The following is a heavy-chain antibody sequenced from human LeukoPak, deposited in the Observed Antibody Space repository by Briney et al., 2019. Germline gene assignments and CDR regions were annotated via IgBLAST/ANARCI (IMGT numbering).Heavy chain of an antibody. V-gene: IGHV3-30*04. D-gene: IGHD3-9*01. CDR2: ISYHASNK. CDR3: ASEATRVRYFDWLHLSAFDY. CDR1: GFTFSSYA. Sequence: AGSLTLTCAASGFTFSSYAMHWVRQPPGKGLDRVAVISYHASNKYYADSVKGRFTISRDNSKNTLYLQMSSLRAEDTAVYYCASEATRVRYFDWLHLSAFDYWGQGTPVTVSS. J-gene: IGHJ4*02.